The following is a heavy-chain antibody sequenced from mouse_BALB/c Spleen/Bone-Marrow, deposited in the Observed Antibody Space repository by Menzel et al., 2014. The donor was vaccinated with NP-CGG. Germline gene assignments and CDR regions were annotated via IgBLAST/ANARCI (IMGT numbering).Heavy chain of an antibody. CDR1: GYTFTSYW. CDR2: INPSTGYT. V-gene: IGHV1-7*01. D-gene: IGHD3-3*01. J-gene: IGHJ2*01. Sequence: VQLVESGAELVKPGASVKMSCKASGYTFTSYWMHWVKQRPGQGLEWIGYINPSTGYTKYNQKFKDKATLTADKSSSTAYMQPSSLTSEDSAVYYCVRSRTRAYFDYWGQGTTLTVSS. CDR3: VRSRTRAYFDY.